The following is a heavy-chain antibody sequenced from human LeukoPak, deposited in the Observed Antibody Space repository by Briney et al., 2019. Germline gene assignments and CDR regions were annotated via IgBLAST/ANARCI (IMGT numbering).Heavy chain of an antibody. CDR1: GGSFSGDY. V-gene: IGHV4-34*01. CDR2: INHSGST. CDR3: ARGLNRFLPAAHLDY. Sequence: SETLSLTCAVYGGSFSGDYWSWIRQPPGKGLEWIGEINHSGSTNYNPSPKSRVTISVDTSKNQFSRKLSSVTAADTAVYYCARGLNRFLPAAHLDYWGQGTLVTVSS. D-gene: IGHD2-2*01. J-gene: IGHJ4*02.